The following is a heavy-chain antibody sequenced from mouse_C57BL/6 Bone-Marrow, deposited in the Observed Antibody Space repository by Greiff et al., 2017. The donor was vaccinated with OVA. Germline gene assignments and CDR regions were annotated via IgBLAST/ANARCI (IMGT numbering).Heavy chain of an antibody. CDR1: GFTIKDDY. D-gene: IGHD2-1*01. CDR3: TLYSFAY. Sequence: VHVKQSGAELVRPGASVKLSCTASGFTIKDDYMHWVKQRPEQGLEWIGWIDPENGDTEYASKFQGKATITADTSSNTAYLQLSSLTSEDTAVYYCTLYSFAYWGQGTLVTVSA. V-gene: IGHV14-4*01. CDR2: IDPENGDT. J-gene: IGHJ3*01.